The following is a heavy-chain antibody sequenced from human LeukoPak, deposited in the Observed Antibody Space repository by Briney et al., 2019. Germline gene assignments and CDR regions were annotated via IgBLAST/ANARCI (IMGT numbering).Heavy chain of an antibody. Sequence: GASVKVSFTPSGYTFTYYGISWVRQAPGQGLEWMGWISPHSGNTNHAQKLEGRVTMTTDTSTSTAYMELRSLRYDDEAVYYCARDPAVAARPIDSWGQGTLVTVSS. V-gene: IGHV1-18*01. CDR1: GYTFTYYG. J-gene: IGHJ5*01. CDR2: ISPHSGNT. CDR3: ARDPAVAARPIDS. D-gene: IGHD6-6*01.